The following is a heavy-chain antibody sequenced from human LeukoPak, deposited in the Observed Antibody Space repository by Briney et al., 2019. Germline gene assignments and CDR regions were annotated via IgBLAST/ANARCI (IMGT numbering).Heavy chain of an antibody. Sequence: GGSLRLSCAASGFSFSTYSMNWVRQAPGKGLEWVAFIRYDGSKKYSADSVKGRFTISRDNSKNTVDLQMSSLRSEDTAVYYCAGWLRLRDCSGGSCYYNFDYWGQGTLVTVSS. D-gene: IGHD2-15*01. V-gene: IGHV3-30*02. CDR2: IRYDGSKK. CDR1: GFSFSTYS. CDR3: AGWLRLRDCSGGSCYYNFDY. J-gene: IGHJ4*02.